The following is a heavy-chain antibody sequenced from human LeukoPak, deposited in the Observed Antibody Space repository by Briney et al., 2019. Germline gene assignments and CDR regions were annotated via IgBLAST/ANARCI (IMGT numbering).Heavy chain of an antibody. CDR2: IRSEANSYAT. CDR1: GFTFSGSA. D-gene: IGHD2-2*01. Sequence: GGSLRLSCAASGFTFSGSAMHWVRQASGKGLEWVGRIRSEANSYATAYAASVKGRFTISRDDSKNTAYLQMNSLKTEDTAVYYCTRHTGLGYCSSTSCYGYDYWGQGTLVTVSS. V-gene: IGHV3-73*01. J-gene: IGHJ4*02. CDR3: TRHTGLGYCSSTSCYGYDY.